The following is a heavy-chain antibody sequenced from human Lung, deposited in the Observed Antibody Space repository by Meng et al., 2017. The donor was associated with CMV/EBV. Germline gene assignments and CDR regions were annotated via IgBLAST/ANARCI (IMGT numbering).Heavy chain of an antibody. CDR3: AKDHMLSYFAY. Sequence: ESXKISCAASGFTFSSYAMSWVRQAPGKGLEWVSAISGSGGSTYYADSVKGRFTISRDNSKNTLYLQMNSLRAEDTAVYYCAKDHMLSYFAYWGQGTLVTVSS. V-gene: IGHV3-23*01. CDR1: GFTFSSYA. D-gene: IGHD2-8*01. J-gene: IGHJ4*02. CDR2: ISGSGGST.